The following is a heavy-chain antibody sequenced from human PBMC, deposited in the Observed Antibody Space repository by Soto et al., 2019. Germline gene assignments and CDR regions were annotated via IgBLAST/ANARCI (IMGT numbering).Heavy chain of an antibody. D-gene: IGHD2-21*01. CDR3: AKDLDIVVVSHFDL. J-gene: IGHJ2*01. CDR2: ISYDGSNK. CDR1: GFTFSSYG. V-gene: IGHV3-30*18. Sequence: QVQLVESGGGVVQPGRSLRLSCAASGFTFSSYGMHWVRQAPGKGLEWVAVISYDGSNKYYADSVKGRFTISRDNSKNTLYLQMNSLRAEDTAVYYCAKDLDIVVVSHFDLWGRGTLVTVSS.